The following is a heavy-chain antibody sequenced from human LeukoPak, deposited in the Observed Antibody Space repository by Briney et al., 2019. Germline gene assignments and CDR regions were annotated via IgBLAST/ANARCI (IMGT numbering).Heavy chain of an antibody. D-gene: IGHD5-12*01. CDR1: GFTFSSYA. CDR3: ANSGSAYVRGYDT. V-gene: IGHV3-23*01. J-gene: IGHJ5*02. CDR2: ISGSGGST. Sequence: GGSLRLSCAASGFTFSSYAMSWVRQAPGKGLEWVSAISGSGGSTYYADSVKGRFTISRDNSKNTLYLQMNSLRAEDTAVYYCANSGSAYVRGYDTWGQGTLVTVPS.